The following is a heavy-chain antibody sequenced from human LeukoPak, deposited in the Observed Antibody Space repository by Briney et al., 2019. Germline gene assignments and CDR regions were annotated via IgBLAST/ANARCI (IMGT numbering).Heavy chain of an antibody. CDR3: ARERARGVTSPYFDY. CDR1: GFTFRNYW. D-gene: IGHD2-21*02. V-gene: IGHV3-66*01. CDR2: IYSGGNT. Sequence: GGSLRLYCAAAGFTFRNYWMHWFRQAPGKGLVWVSVIYSGGNTYYADSVKGRFTISRDNSKNTLYLQMNSLRAEDTAVYYCARERARGVTSPYFDYWGQGALVTVSS. J-gene: IGHJ4*02.